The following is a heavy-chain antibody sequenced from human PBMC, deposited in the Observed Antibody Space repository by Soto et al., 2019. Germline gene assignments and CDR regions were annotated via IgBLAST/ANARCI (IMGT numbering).Heavy chain of an antibody. Sequence: EAQLVESGGGLVQPGGSLRLSCAASGFTFSSYSMNWVRQAPGKGLEWVSYISSSSSTIYYADSVKGRFTISRDNAKNSLYLQMNSLRAEDTAVYYCARADQLWFGEYAGHWGQGTLVTVSS. CDR3: ARADQLWFGEYAGH. J-gene: IGHJ1*01. V-gene: IGHV3-48*01. D-gene: IGHD3-10*01. CDR1: GFTFSSYS. CDR2: ISSSSSTI.